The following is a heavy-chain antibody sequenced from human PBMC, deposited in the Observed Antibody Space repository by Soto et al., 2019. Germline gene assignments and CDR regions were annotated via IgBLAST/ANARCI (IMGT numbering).Heavy chain of an antibody. V-gene: IGHV3-48*03. J-gene: IGHJ6*02. CDR3: ARKGAVVVAATWECCGMDV. D-gene: IGHD2-15*01. CDR2: ISSSGSTI. CDR1: GFTFSSYE. Sequence: PGGSLRLSCAASGFTFSSYEMNWVRQAPGKGLEWVSYISSSGSTIYYADSVKGRFTISRDNAKNSLYLQMNSLRAEDTAVYYCARKGAVVVAATWECCGMDVWGQGTTVTVSS.